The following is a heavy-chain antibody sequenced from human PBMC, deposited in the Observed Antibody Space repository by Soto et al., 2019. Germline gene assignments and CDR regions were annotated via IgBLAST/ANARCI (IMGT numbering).Heavy chain of an antibody. J-gene: IGHJ4*02. CDR3: ARVRVSSSWYRSFGY. CDR2: IXPXXXGX. Sequence: GASVKVSCKASGYTFTGYYMHLVRQAPGQGLEWMGXIXPXXXGXNXAXKXXXXVTMTRDTSISTAYMELSRLRSDDTAVYYCARVRVSSSWYRSFGYWGQGTLVTVSS. D-gene: IGHD6-13*01. CDR1: GYTFTGYY. V-gene: IGHV1-2*02.